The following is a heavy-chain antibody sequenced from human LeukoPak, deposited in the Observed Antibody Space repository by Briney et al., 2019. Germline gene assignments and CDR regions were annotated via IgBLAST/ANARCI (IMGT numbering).Heavy chain of an antibody. CDR3: ARVVSGVTGGDY. CDR2: ITPTSTTI. Sequence: QPGGSLRLSCAASGFSFSAYNMIWVRQAPGKGLECISYITPTSTTIHYADSVKGRFAVSRDNANSLLYLQMNSLTVEDTAVYYCARVVSGVTGGDYWGQGTLVSVSS. CDR1: GFSFSAYN. J-gene: IGHJ4*02. V-gene: IGHV3-48*04. D-gene: IGHD3-3*01.